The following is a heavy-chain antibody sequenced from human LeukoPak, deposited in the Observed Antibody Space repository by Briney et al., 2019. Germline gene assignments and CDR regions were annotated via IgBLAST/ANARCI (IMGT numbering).Heavy chain of an antibody. Sequence: ASVKVSCKASGYTFITYGISWVRQAPGQGFEWMGWISAYNGNTNYAQKLQGRVTMTTDTSTSTAYMELRSLRSDDTTVYYCARHIYYYDSSGYYDDYWGQGTLVTVSS. J-gene: IGHJ4*02. CDR2: ISAYNGNT. CDR1: GYTFITYG. CDR3: ARHIYYYDSSGYYDDY. V-gene: IGHV1-18*01. D-gene: IGHD3-22*01.